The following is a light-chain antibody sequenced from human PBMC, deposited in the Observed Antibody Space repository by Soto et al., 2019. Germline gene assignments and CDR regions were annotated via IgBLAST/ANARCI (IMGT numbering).Light chain of an antibody. CDR3: AAWDDSLSGTV. CDR1: SSNIGSNY. J-gene: IGLJ7*01. Sequence: QSVLTQPPSASGTPGQRVTISCSGSSSNIGSNYVYWYQQIPGTAPKLLIYRNNQRPSGVPDRFSGSQSGTSASLAISGLLSEDEADYYCAAWDDSLSGTVFGGGTQLTVL. V-gene: IGLV1-47*01. CDR2: RNN.